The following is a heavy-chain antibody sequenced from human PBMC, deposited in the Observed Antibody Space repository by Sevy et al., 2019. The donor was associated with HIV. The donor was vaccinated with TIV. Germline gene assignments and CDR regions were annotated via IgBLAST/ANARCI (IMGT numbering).Heavy chain of an antibody. V-gene: IGHV1-69*13. J-gene: IGHJ4*02. CDR2: IIPVYGTT. Sequence: ASVKVCCKASGDTFRKYVISWVRQAPGQGLEWMGGIIPVYGTTNYAQKFQARVTFTEDASTSTVYMELSRLRSEDRAVYYCAGDMTCGGDCYYLDSGGQGTLVTVSS. D-gene: IGHD2-21*02. CDR3: AGDMTCGGDCYYLDS. CDR1: GDTFRKYV.